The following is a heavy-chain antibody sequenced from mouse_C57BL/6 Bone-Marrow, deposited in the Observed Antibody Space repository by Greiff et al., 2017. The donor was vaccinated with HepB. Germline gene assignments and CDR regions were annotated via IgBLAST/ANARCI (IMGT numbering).Heavy chain of an antibody. V-gene: IGHV3-6*01. CDR2: ISYDGSN. CDR1: GYSITSGYY. Sequence: EVQLQESGPGLVKPSQSLSLTCSVTGYSITSGYYWNWIRQIPGNKLEWMGYISYDGSNNYNQSLKNRISITRDTSKIQFLLKLNSVTTEDTATYDCSSASYYYTIDYWCQGTTLTFSS. CDR3: SSASYYYTIDY. D-gene: IGHD1-1*01. J-gene: IGHJ2*01.